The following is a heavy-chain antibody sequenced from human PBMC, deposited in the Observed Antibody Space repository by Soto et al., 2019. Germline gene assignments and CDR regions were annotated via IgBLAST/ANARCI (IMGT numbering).Heavy chain of an antibody. CDR1: GGSISSYY. Sequence: PSETLSLTCTVSGGSISSYYWSWIRQPPGKGLEWIGYIYYSGSTNYNPSLKSRVTISVDTSKNQFSLKLSSVTAADTAVYYCARLQRSVLNGLGPFNWFDPWGQGTLVTVSS. V-gene: IGHV4-59*08. D-gene: IGHD3-16*01. J-gene: IGHJ5*02. CDR3: ARLQRSVLNGLGPFNWFDP. CDR2: IYYSGST.